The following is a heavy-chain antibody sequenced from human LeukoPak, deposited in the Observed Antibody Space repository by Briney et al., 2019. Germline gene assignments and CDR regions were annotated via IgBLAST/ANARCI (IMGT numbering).Heavy chain of an antibody. J-gene: IGHJ4*02. CDR2: INPSGGST. V-gene: IGHV1-46*01. CDR1: GYTFTSYY. CDR3: ARAGSAKGTAYYFDY. D-gene: IGHD3-10*01. Sequence: ASVKVSCKASGYTFTSYYMHWVRQAPGQGLEWVGIINPSGGSTSYAQKFQGRVTMTRDTSTSTVSMELSSLRSEDTAVYYCARAGSAKGTAYYFDYWGQGTLVTVSS.